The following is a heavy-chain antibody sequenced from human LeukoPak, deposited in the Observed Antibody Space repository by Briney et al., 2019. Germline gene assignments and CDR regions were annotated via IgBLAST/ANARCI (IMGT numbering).Heavy chain of an antibody. CDR2: ISGNGADT. CDR1: GFTFSTYA. CDR3: AKSFYYESSGYPRGPDY. J-gene: IGHJ4*02. D-gene: IGHD3-22*01. Sequence: GGSLRLSCAASGFTFSTYAMSWVRQTPGKGLEWVSDISGNGADTYYADSVKGRLTISRDNFKNTLYLQMNSLRAEDTAVYYCAKSFYYESSGYPRGPDYWGQGTLVTVSS. V-gene: IGHV3-23*01.